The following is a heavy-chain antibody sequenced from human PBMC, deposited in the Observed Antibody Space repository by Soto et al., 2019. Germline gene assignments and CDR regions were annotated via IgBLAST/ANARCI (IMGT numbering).Heavy chain of an antibody. J-gene: IGHJ4*02. Sequence: EMQLVESGGGLVQPGGSLRLSCAASGFTCSSYEMHWVRQAPGKGLEWISYISSTGSGTLYADSVRGRFTMSSDNTKNSVSLQMSSLRAEDTTVYYCVRDLHEPLATDALRVANWGQGTQVTVSS. V-gene: IGHV3-48*03. CDR1: GFTCSSYE. CDR2: ISSTGSGT. D-gene: IGHD2-8*02. CDR3: VRDLHEPLATDALRVAN.